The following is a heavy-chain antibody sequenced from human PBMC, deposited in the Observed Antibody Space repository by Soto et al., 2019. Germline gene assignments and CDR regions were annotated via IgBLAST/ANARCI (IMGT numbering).Heavy chain of an antibody. D-gene: IGHD3-10*01. J-gene: IGHJ4*02. CDR3: ARKTYYGSGSSFDY. Sequence: GGSLRLSCAASGFTFSSYARSWVRQAPGKGLEWVSAISGSGGSTYYADSVKGRFTISRDNSKNTLYLQMNSLRAEDTAVYYCARKTYYGSGSSFDYWGQGTLVTVSS. CDR2: ISGSGGST. V-gene: IGHV3-23*01. CDR1: GFTFSSYA.